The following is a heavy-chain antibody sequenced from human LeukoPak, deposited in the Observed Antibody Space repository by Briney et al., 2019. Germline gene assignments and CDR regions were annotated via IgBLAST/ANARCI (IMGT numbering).Heavy chain of an antibody. D-gene: IGHD6-19*01. CDR1: GGTFSSYA. CDR2: IIPILGIA. V-gene: IGHV1-69*04. CDR3: ARLSIAVAGTDDY. J-gene: IGHJ4*02. Sequence: SVKVSCKASGGTFSSYAISWVRQAPGQGLEWMGRIIPILGIANYAQKFQGRVTITADKSTSTAYMELSSLRSEDTAVYYCARLSIAVAGTDDYWGQGTLVTVSS.